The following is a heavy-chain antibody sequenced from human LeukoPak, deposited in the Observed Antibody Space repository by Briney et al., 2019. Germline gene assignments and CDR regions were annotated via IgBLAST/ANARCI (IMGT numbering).Heavy chain of an antibody. Sequence: GSSVKVSCKASGGTFSSYAISWVRQAPGQGLERMGGIIPIFGTANYAQKFQGRVTITADESTSTAYMELSSLRSEDTAVYYCASYVRSGSFYYYMDVWGKGTTVTVSS. CDR1: GGTFSSYA. D-gene: IGHD3-3*01. CDR3: ASYVRSGSFYYYMDV. V-gene: IGHV1-69*01. CDR2: IIPIFGTA. J-gene: IGHJ6*03.